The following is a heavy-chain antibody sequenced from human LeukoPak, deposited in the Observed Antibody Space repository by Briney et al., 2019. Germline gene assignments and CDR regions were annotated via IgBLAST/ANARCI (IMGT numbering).Heavy chain of an antibody. V-gene: IGHV3-21*01. CDR1: GFTFSTYN. Sequence: GGSLRLSCAASGFTFSTYNMNWVRQAPGKGLEWVSSISSSSDYIHYADSIKGRFTISRDNAKNSLYLQMNSLRAEDTAVYSCARADQPGSVDYWGQGTLVTVSP. J-gene: IGHJ4*02. D-gene: IGHD2-8*02. CDR3: ARADQPGSVDY. CDR2: ISSSSDYI.